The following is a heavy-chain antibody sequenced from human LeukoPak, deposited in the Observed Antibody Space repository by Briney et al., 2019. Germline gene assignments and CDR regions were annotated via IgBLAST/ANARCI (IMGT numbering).Heavy chain of an antibody. CDR2: ISSSSSYI. CDR1: GFTFSSYS. CDR3: ARYYDKRPFDY. D-gene: IGHD3-22*01. V-gene: IGHV3-21*01. J-gene: IGHJ4*02. Sequence: GGSLRLSCAASGFTFSSYSMNWVPQATGKGLEWVSSISSSSSYIYYADSVKGRFTISRDNAKNSLYLQMDSLRAEDTAVYYCARYYDKRPFDYWGQGTLVTVSS.